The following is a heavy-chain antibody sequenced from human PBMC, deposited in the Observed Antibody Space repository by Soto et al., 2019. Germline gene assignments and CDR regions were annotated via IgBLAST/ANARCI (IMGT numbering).Heavy chain of an antibody. V-gene: IGHV4-39*01. CDR2: IYYSGST. CDR3: ARQTYYDILTGTQEEFDY. J-gene: IGHJ4*02. Sequence: QLQLQESGPGLVKPSETLSLTCTVSGGSISSSSYYWGWIRQPPGKGLEWIGSIYYSGSTYYNPSLKSRVTISVDTSKNQFSLKLSSVTAADTAVYYCARQTYYDILTGTQEEFDYWGQGTLVTVSS. D-gene: IGHD3-9*01. CDR1: GGSISSSSYY.